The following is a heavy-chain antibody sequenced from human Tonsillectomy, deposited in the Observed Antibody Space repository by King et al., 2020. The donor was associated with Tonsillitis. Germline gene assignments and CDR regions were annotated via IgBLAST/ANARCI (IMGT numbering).Heavy chain of an antibody. CDR1: GYTFTSYG. CDR3: AREGGGFTDFWSGYYGYYFDY. V-gene: IGHV1-18*01. CDR2: ISAYNGNT. J-gene: IGHJ4*02. Sequence: QLVQSGAEVKKPGASVKVSCKASGYTFTSYGISWVRQAPGQGLEWMGCISAYNGNTNYAQKLQGRVTMTTDTSTSTAYMELRSLRSDDTAVYYCAREGGGFTDFWSGYYGYYFDYWGQGTLVTVSS. D-gene: IGHD3-3*01.